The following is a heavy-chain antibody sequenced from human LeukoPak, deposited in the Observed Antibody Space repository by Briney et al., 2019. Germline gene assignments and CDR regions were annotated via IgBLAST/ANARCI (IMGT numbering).Heavy chain of an antibody. V-gene: IGHV3-15*01. D-gene: IGHD2-2*01. CDR1: GFTFSNAW. CDR3: TKSLDCSRTTCDS. Sequence: SGGSLRLSCAASGFTFSNAWMSWVRQAPGKGLEWVGRIRSKTDGGTTDYAAPVKGRFTISRDGSKNTLYLQMSSLKTEDTAVYYCTKSLDCSRTTCDSWGQGTLVTVSS. J-gene: IGHJ5*01. CDR2: IRSKTDGGTT.